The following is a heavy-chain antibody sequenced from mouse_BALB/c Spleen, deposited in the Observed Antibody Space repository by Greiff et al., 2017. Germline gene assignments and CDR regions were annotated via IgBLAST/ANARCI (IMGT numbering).Heavy chain of an antibody. J-gene: IGHJ2*01. Sequence: VKLMESGPGLVAPSQSLSITCTVSGFSLTSYGVHWVRQPPGKGLEWLGVIWAGGSTDYNSALMSRLSISKDNSKSQVFLKMNSLQTDDTAMYYFARDRDAGHDYWGQGTTLTVSS. V-gene: IGHV2-9*02. CDR1: GFSLTSYG. CDR2: IWAGGST. CDR3: ARDRDAGHDY.